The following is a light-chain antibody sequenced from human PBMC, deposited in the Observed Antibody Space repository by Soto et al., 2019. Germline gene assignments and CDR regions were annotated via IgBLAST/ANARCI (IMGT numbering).Light chain of an antibody. CDR3: QQYNNWPPLT. CDR1: QSIFSN. CDR2: GAS. V-gene: IGKV3D-15*01. Sequence: EIVMTQSPATLSVSPGERATLSCRASQSIFSNLAWYQQKPGQAPRLLIYGASTRATGIPARFSGSGSGTEFTLTISSLQSEDFAVYYCQQYNNWPPLTFGPGTKVDIK. J-gene: IGKJ3*01.